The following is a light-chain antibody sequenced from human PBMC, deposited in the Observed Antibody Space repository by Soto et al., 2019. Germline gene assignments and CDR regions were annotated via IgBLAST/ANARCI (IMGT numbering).Light chain of an antibody. J-gene: IGKJ4*01. CDR3: QQRSNWPLT. CDR2: DAS. V-gene: IGKV3-11*01. Sequence: IVLTQARASLSLSPGERATLSCRASQSVSSYLAWYQQKPGQAPRLLIYDASNRATGIPARFSGSGSGTDFTITISRLEPEDFAVYYCQQRSNWPLTFGGG. CDR1: QSVSSY.